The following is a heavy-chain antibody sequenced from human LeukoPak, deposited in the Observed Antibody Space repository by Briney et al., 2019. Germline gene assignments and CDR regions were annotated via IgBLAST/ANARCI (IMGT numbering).Heavy chain of an antibody. CDR3: ARASHCSGGSCSEYYFDY. D-gene: IGHD2-15*01. Sequence: SETLSLTCTVSGGSISSYYWSWIRQPPGKGLEWIGYIYYSGSTNYNPSLKSRVTISVDTSKNQFSLKLSSVTAADTAVYYCARASHCSGGSCSEYYFDYWGQGTLVTVSS. V-gene: IGHV4-59*01. J-gene: IGHJ4*02. CDR1: GGSISSYY. CDR2: IYYSGST.